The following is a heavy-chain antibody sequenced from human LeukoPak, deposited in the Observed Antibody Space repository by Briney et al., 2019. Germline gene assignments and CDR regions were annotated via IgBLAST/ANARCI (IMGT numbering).Heavy chain of an antibody. Sequence: ASVKVSCKASGYTFTSYDINWVRQATGQGLEWMGWMNPNSGNTGYAQKCQGRVTITRSTSISTAYMELSSLRSEDTAVYYCARSPRRYYMDVWGKGTTVTVSS. CDR2: MNPNSGNT. CDR1: GYTFTSYD. V-gene: IGHV1-8*01. CDR3: ARSPRRYYMDV. J-gene: IGHJ6*03.